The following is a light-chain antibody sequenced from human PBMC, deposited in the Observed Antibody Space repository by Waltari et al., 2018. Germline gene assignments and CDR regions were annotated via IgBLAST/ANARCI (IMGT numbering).Light chain of an antibody. CDR3: AAWDDSLNGVV. CDR1: SSNIGNNA. CDR2: YDD. V-gene: IGLV1-36*01. Sequence: QSVLTQPPSVSEAPRQRVTISCSGSSSNIGNNAVNWYQQLPGKAPKLLIDYDDLLPSGVSDRFSGSQSGTSASLAISGLQSDDEADYYCAAWDDSLNGVVFGGGTKLTVL. J-gene: IGLJ2*01.